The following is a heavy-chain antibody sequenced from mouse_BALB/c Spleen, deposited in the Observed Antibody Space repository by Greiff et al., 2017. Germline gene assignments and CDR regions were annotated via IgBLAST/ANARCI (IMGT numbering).Heavy chain of an antibody. CDR1: GFTFSSYY. Sequence: EVQLVESGGGLVKLGGSLKLSCAASGFTFSSYYMSWVRQTPEKRLELVAAINSNGGSTYYPDTVKGRFTISRDNAKNTLYLQMSSLKSEDTALYYCARSHYFDYWGQGTTLTVSS. CDR2: INSNGGST. V-gene: IGHV5-6-2*01. CDR3: ARSHYFDY. J-gene: IGHJ2*01.